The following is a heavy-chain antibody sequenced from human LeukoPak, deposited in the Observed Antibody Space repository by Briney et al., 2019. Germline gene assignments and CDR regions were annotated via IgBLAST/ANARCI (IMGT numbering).Heavy chain of an antibody. J-gene: IGHJ5*02. CDR1: GFTFSSYS. D-gene: IGHD5-12*01. V-gene: IGHV3-48*01. CDR2: ISGSGSSI. Sequence: GGSLRLSCAASGFTFSSYSINWVRQAPGKGLEWVSYISGSGSSIYYADSVKGRFTISRDNAKNLVYLQMNSLRAEDTAVYYCARDLDILAMIVAWGQGTLVTVSS. CDR3: ARDLDILAMIVA.